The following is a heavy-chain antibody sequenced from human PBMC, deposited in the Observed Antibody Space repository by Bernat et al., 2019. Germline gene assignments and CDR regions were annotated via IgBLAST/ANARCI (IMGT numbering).Heavy chain of an antibody. J-gene: IGHJ4*02. CDR3: TRNYHFDY. V-gene: IGHV5-51*01. CDR1: GYTFPSYW. D-gene: IGHD1-7*01. Sequence: EVQLVQSGAEVKKPGESLKISCKGSGYTFPSYWIGWVRQMPGKGLEWMAIIYPGDSDTKYSPSFQGQVTISADKSISTAYLQWNSLKASDTAMYYCTRNYHFDYWGQGTLVTVSS. CDR2: IYPGDSDT.